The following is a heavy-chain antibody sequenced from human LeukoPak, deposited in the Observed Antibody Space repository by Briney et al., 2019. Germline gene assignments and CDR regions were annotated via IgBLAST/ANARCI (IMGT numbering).Heavy chain of an antibody. V-gene: IGHV4-61*09. J-gene: IGHJ5*02. D-gene: IGHD2-15*01. CDR1: GGSITSGSYY. CDR2: IYTSGST. Sequence: SETLSLTCTVSGGSITSGSYYWSWIRQPAGKGLEWIGHIYTSGSTNYNPSLKRRVTISVDTSKNQFSLKLNSVTAADTAVYYCATGRGGPFDPWGQGTLVTVSS. CDR3: ATGRGGPFDP.